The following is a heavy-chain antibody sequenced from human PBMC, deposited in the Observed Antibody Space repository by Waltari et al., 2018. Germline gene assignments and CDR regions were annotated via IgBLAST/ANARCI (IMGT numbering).Heavy chain of an antibody. CDR1: GFTLSSYA. Sequence: EVQLLESGGGLVQPGGSLRLSCAASGFTLSSYAMSWVRQAPGKGLEWVSAISGSGDATYYADSVKGRFTMSRDNSNNRLYLQMNSLRAEDTAIYYCAKDKAAIVYWFDPWGQGTLVTVSS. CDR3: AKDKAAIVYWFDP. J-gene: IGHJ5*02. CDR2: ISGSGDAT. D-gene: IGHD2-2*01. V-gene: IGHV3-23*01.